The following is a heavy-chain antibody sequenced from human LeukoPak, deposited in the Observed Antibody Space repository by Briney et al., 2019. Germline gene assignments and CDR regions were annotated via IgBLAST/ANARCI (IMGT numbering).Heavy chain of an antibody. CDR2: INHSGNT. V-gene: IGHV4-34*01. Sequence: PSETLSLTCAVYGGSFSTHYWSWIRQPPGKGLEWIGEINHSGNTNYNPSLKSRVTISVDTSKNQFSLKLSSVTAADTAVYYCARVGIGRDSSSSPGVFDYWGQGTLVTVSS. CDR3: ARVGIGRDSSSSPGVFDY. J-gene: IGHJ4*02. CDR1: GGSFSTHY. D-gene: IGHD6-6*01.